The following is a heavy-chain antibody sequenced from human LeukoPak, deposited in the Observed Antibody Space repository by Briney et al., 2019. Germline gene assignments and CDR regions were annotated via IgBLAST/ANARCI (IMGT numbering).Heavy chain of an antibody. CDR2: ISSSSSTI. Sequence: GGSLRLSCAASGFTFSSYSMNWVRQAPGKGLEWVSYISSSSSTIYYADSVKGRFTISRDNSKNTLYLQMNSLRAEDTAAYYCAKDRGYDAFDIWGQGTMVTVSS. D-gene: IGHD3-22*01. CDR1: GFTFSSYS. J-gene: IGHJ3*02. CDR3: AKDRGYDAFDI. V-gene: IGHV3-48*01.